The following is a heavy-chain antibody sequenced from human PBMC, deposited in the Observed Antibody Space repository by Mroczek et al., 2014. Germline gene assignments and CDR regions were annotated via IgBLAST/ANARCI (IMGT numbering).Heavy chain of an antibody. D-gene: IGHD2-21*02. V-gene: IGHV4-34*01. J-gene: IGHJ4*02. CDR1: GGSFSGYY. CDR3: ARGNGGAYCGGDCYSFDY. Sequence: QVQLQESGAGLLKPSETLSLTCAVYGGSFSGYYWSWIRQPPGKGLEWIGEINHSGSTNYNPSLKSRVTISVDTSKNQFSLKLSSVTAADTAVYYCARGNGGAYCGGDCYSFDYWGQGTLVTVSS. CDR2: INHSGST.